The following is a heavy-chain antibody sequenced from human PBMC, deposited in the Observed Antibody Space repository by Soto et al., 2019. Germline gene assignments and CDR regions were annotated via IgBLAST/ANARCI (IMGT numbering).Heavy chain of an antibody. V-gene: IGHV1-18*04. CDR2: ISAYNGNT. D-gene: IGHD3-3*01. Sequence: APVKVSCKASGYTLTSYGISWVRQAPGQGLEWMGWISAYNGNTNYAQKLQGRVTMTTDTSTSTAYMELRSLRSDDTAVYYCARVSITIFGVVIMRAHEGMDVWGQGTTVTVSS. J-gene: IGHJ6*02. CDR1: GYTLTSYG. CDR3: ARVSITIFGVVIMRAHEGMDV.